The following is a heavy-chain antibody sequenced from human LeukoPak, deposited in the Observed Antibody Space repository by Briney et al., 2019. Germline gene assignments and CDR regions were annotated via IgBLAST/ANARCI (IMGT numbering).Heavy chain of an antibody. Sequence: PGGSLRLSCAASGFIFSDYEMNWARQAPGKGLEWVSYISSSGSTIYYADSVKGRFTISRDNAKNSLYLQMNSLRAEDTAVYYCAELGITMIGGVWGKGTTVTISS. J-gene: IGHJ6*04. CDR1: GFIFSDYE. CDR2: ISSSGSTI. V-gene: IGHV3-48*03. D-gene: IGHD3-10*02. CDR3: AELGITMIGGV.